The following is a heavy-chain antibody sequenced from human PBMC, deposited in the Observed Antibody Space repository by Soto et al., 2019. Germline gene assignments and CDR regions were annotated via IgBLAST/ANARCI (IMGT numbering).Heavy chain of an antibody. D-gene: IGHD6-19*01. CDR1: GFTFSSYS. V-gene: IGHV3-21*01. Sequence: GGSLRLSCAASGFTFSSYSMHWVRQAPGKGLEWVSSISSSSSYIYYADSVKGRFTISRDNAKNSLYLQMNSLRAEDTAVYYCARDLKGIGWLVPFDYWGQGTLVTVSS. J-gene: IGHJ4*02. CDR3: ARDLKGIGWLVPFDY. CDR2: ISSSSSYI.